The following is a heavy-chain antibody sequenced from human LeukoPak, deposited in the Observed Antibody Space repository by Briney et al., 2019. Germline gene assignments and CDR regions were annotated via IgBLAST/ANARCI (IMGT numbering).Heavy chain of an antibody. V-gene: IGHV1-46*01. Sequence: ASVKVSCKASGYTFTSYYMHWVRQAPGQGLEWMGIINPSGGSTSYAQKFQGRVTMTRDMSTSTVYMELSSLRSEDTVVYYCARGMGWFGELLYSDYWGQGTLVTVSS. CDR2: INPSGGST. CDR3: ARGMGWFGELLYSDY. CDR1: GYTFTSYY. D-gene: IGHD3-10*01. J-gene: IGHJ4*02.